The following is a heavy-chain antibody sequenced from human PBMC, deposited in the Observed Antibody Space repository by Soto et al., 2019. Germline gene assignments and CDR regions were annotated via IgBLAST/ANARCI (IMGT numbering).Heavy chain of an antibody. J-gene: IGHJ4*02. CDR1: GGSFSGYY. CDR2: INHSGST. D-gene: IGHD1-26*01. Sequence: SETLSLTCAVYGGSFSGYYWSWIRQPPGKGLEWIGEINHSGSTNYNPSLKSRVTISVDTSKNQFSLKLSSVTAADTAVYYCARGFYSGSYIWGQGTLVTVSS. CDR3: ARGFYSGSYI. V-gene: IGHV4-34*01.